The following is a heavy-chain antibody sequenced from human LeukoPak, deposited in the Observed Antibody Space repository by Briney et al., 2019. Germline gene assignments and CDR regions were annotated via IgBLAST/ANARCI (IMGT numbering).Heavy chain of an antibody. CDR2: FSYSGSS. D-gene: IGHD1-26*01. V-gene: IGHV4-59*01. Sequence: SETLSLTCSVSGVSISDYTWIWIRQPPAKGLEWMGYFSYSGSSRYNPSLKSRVTMSVDTSKNQFSLRLNSVAAADTAVYYCARMYSGTSYYFDFWGQGTLVTVSS. CDR3: ARMYSGTSYYFDF. CDR1: GVSISDYT. J-gene: IGHJ4*02.